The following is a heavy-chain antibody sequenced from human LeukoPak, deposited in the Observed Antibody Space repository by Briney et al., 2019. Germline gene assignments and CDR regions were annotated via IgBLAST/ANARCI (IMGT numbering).Heavy chain of an antibody. J-gene: IGHJ3*02. CDR2: IAGGGSST. V-gene: IGHV3-23*01. D-gene: IGHD2-2*01. CDR1: GFTVSFYA. Sequence: PGGSLRLSCAASGFTVSFYAMSWVRQAPGKGLEWVSVIAGGGSSTYYADSVKGRFTISRDNSKNTLYLQMNSPRVEDTAVYYCVKDPDPRYCSSTSCSPIWGRGTMVTVSS. CDR3: VKDPDPRYCSSTSCSPI.